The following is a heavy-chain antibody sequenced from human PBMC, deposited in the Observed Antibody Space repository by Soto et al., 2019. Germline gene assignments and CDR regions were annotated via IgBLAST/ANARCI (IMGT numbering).Heavy chain of an antibody. CDR2: IIPIFRSA. Sequence: QVQLVQSGAEVKKPGSSVKVSCKASGGDFINYGISWVRQAPGQGLEWMGGIIPIFRSANYAQKFQGRVTIAADESTTKAYMELTPLTSEDTAVYNCARDRYYDGVGYHYESAYWGQGTLVTVSS. CDR3: ARDRYYDGVGYHYESAY. CDR1: GGDFINYG. V-gene: IGHV1-69*01. D-gene: IGHD3-22*01. J-gene: IGHJ4*02.